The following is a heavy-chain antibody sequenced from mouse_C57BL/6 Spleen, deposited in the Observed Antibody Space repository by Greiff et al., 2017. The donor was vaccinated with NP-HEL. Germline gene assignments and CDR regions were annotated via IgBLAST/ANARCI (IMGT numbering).Heavy chain of an antibody. CDR3: ARDSSGYVGYAMDY. D-gene: IGHD3-2*02. V-gene: IGHV2-6*01. J-gene: IGHJ4*01. Sequence: VQLVESGPGLVAPSQSLSITCTVSGFSLTSYGVDWVRQSPGKGLEWLGVIWGVGSTNYNSALKSRLSISKDNSKSQVFLKMNSLQTDDTAMYYCARDSSGYVGYAMDYWGQGTSVTVSS. CDR2: IWGVGST. CDR1: GFSLTSYG.